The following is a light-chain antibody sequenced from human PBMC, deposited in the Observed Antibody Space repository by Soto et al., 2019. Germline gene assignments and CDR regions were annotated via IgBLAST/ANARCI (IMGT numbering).Light chain of an antibody. CDR3: VLYMAGGISV. CDR2: STN. J-gene: IGLJ3*02. CDR1: SGSVSTNYY. V-gene: IGLV8-61*01. Sequence: QTVVTQEPSFSVSPGGTVTLTCGLSSGSVSTNYYPSWYQQTPGQAPRTLIYSTNTRSSGVSDRFSGSILGNKAALTITGAQAEDESDYYCVLYMAGGISVFGGGTKVTVL.